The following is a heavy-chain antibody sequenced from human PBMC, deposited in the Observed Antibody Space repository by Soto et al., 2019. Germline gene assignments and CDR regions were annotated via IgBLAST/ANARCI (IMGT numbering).Heavy chain of an antibody. V-gene: IGHV1-69*13. CDR2: IIPIFGTA. Sequence: GASVKVSCKASGGTFSSYAISWVRQAPGQGLEWMGGIIPIFGTANYAQKFQGRVTITADESTSTAYMELSSLRSEDTAVYYCASGPSSGRYYYYYYGMDVWGQGTTVTVSS. CDR3: ASGPSSGRYYYYYYGMDV. J-gene: IGHJ6*02. D-gene: IGHD6-19*01. CDR1: GGTFSSYA.